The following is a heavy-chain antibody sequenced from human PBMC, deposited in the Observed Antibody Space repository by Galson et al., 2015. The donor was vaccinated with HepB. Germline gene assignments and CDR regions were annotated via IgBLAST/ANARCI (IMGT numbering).Heavy chain of an antibody. V-gene: IGHV5-51*01. CDR3: ARAPDDRDYLWGSYRPWGMDV. CDR2: IYPGDSDT. D-gene: IGHD3-16*02. J-gene: IGHJ6*02. Sequence: QSGAEVKKPGESLKISCTGSGYIFTNYWIAWVRQMPGKGLEWMGIIYPGDSDTRYSPSFQGQVIISVDKSISTAYLQWRSLKASDTAMYYCARAPDDRDYLWGSYRPWGMDVWGQGTTVTVSS. CDR1: GYIFTNYW.